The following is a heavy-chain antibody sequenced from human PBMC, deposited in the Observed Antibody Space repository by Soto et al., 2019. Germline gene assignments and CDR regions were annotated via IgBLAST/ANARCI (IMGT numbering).Heavy chain of an antibody. CDR2: VSGSGDRT. CDR3: ARNIRMTSGKYFFDY. V-gene: IGHV3-23*01. CDR1: GFTFSTYL. D-gene: IGHD3-10*01. Sequence: GGSLRLSCAASGFTFSTYLMSWVRQAPGKGLEWVSSVSGSGDRTLYADSAKGRFTISRDNSKNTLYMQMNSLRAEDTAVYSCARNIRMTSGKYFFDYWGQGTLVTVSS. J-gene: IGHJ4*02.